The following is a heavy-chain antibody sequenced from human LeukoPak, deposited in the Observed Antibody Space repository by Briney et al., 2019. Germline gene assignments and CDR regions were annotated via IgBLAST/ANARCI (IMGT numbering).Heavy chain of an antibody. CDR3: ARRIAVAGTDYFDY. V-gene: IGHV5-51*01. J-gene: IGHJ4*02. CDR2: IYPGDSDT. CDR1: GYSFTSYW. Sequence: GESLKISCKGSGYSFTSYWIGWVRQMPGKGLEWMGIIYPGDSDTRYSPSFQGQVTISADKSLTTAYLQWSSLKASDTAMYYCARRIAVAGTDYFDYWGQGILVTVSS. D-gene: IGHD6-19*01.